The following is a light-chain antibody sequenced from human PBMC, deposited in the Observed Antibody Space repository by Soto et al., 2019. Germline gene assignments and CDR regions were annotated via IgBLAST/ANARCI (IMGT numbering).Light chain of an antibody. Sequence: EIVLTQSTGTLSLSPGERATRSCRASHSVSSSYLAWYQQKPGQAPRLLIYGASSRATGIPDRFSGSGSGTDFTLTISRLEPEDFAVYYCQQYGSSPPITFGQGTRLEI. J-gene: IGKJ5*01. V-gene: IGKV3-20*01. CDR2: GAS. CDR3: QQYGSSPPIT. CDR1: HSVSSSY.